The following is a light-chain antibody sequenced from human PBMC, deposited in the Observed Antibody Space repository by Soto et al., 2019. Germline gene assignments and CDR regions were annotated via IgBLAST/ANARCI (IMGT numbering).Light chain of an antibody. Sequence: DIQMTHSPSSLSASLGDRVAITCLAIQSISSYLNWYQQKPGKAPKVLIYAASNLQSGVPSRFSGSGSGTDFALTISSLQPEDFATYYCQQGYSTPITFGQGTRLEIK. V-gene: IGKV1-39*01. CDR1: QSISSY. J-gene: IGKJ5*01. CDR3: QQGYSTPIT. CDR2: AAS.